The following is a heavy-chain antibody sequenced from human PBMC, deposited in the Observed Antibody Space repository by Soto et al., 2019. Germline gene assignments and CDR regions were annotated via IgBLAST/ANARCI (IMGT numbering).Heavy chain of an antibody. J-gene: IGHJ6*02. CDR3: ARSLWDGYCSGGSCYSRAKANYYGMDV. Sequence: GASVKVSCKASGYTFTGYYMHWVRQAPGQGLEWMGWINPNSGGTNYAQKFQGRVTMTRDTSISTAYMELSRLRSDDTAVYYCARSLWDGYCSGGSCYSRAKANYYGMDVWGQGTTVTVSS. CDR1: GYTFTGYY. V-gene: IGHV1-2*02. D-gene: IGHD2-15*01. CDR2: INPNSGGT.